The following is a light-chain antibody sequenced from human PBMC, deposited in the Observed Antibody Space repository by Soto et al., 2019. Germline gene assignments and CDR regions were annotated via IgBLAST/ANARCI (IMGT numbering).Light chain of an antibody. CDR2: KAS. CDR1: QSISSW. V-gene: IGKV1-5*03. CDR3: QQYNSYSPVT. Sequence: DIQMTQSPSTLSASVGDRVTITCRASQSISSWLAWYQQKPGKAPKLLIYKASSLESGVPSRFSGSGSVTEFTLTISSLQPDDFATYYCQQYNSYSPVTFGQGTKVDIK. J-gene: IGKJ1*01.